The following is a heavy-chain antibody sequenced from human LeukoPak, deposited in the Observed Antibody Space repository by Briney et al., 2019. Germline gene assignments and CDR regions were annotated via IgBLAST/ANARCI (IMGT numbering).Heavy chain of an antibody. CDR3: ARALGSSWYSDY. Sequence: SETLSLTCAVYGGSFSGSYWTWIRQPPGKGLEWIGEINHSGSTSYNPSLKSRVTISVDTSKNQFSLKLSSVTAADTAVYSCARALGSSWYSDYWGQGTLVTVSS. CDR1: GGSFSGSY. V-gene: IGHV4-34*01. D-gene: IGHD6-13*01. CDR2: INHSGST. J-gene: IGHJ4*02.